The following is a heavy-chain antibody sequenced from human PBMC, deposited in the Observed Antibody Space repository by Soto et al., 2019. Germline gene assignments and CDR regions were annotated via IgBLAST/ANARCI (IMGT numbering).Heavy chain of an antibody. D-gene: IGHD3-16*02. CDR3: AKALGELSPESYDH. Sequence: QVQLVESGGGVVQPGRSLRLSCAASGFTFSSYGMHWVRQAPGKGLEWVAIISYDGSNQYYADSVKGRFTISRDNSKNTLFLQMNSLRPEDTAGYYCAKALGELSPESYDHWGQGILVTVSS. CDR2: ISYDGSNQ. V-gene: IGHV3-30*18. J-gene: IGHJ4*02. CDR1: GFTFSSYG.